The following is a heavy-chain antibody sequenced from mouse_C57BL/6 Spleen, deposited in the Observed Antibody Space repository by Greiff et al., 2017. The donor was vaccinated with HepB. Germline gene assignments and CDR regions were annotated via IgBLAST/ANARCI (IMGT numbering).Heavy chain of an antibody. CDR2: IHPNSGST. V-gene: IGHV1-64*01. CDR3: ARSRVVGDDAMDY. CDR1: GYTFTSYW. D-gene: IGHD1-1*01. J-gene: IGHJ4*01. Sequence: QVQLQQPGAELVKPGASVKLSCKASGYTFTSYWMHWVKQRPGQGLEWIGMIHPNSGSTNYNEKFKSRATLTVDKSSSTAYMQLSSLTSEDSAVYYCARSRVVGDDAMDYWGQGTSVTVSS.